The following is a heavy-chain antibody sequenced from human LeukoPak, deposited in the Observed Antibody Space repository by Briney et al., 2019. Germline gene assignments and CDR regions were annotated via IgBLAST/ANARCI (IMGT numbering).Heavy chain of an antibody. Sequence: GGSLRLSCTASGFTSGDYAMSWVRQAPGKGLEWVGFIRSKAYGGTTEYAASVKGRFTISRDDSKSIAYLQMNSLKTEDTAVYYCTRGSGITGTTYGYWGQGTLVTVSS. CDR1: GFTSGDYA. CDR3: TRGSGITGTTYGY. CDR2: IRSKAYGGTT. J-gene: IGHJ4*02. V-gene: IGHV3-49*04. D-gene: IGHD1-7*01.